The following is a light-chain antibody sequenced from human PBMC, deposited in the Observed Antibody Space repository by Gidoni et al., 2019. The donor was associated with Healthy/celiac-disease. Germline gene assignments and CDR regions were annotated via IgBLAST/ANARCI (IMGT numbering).Light chain of an antibody. V-gene: IGKV1-9*01. CDR1: QGISSY. CDR3: QQLNSYPVT. Sequence: DIQLTQSSSFLSASVGDRVTITCRASQGISSYLAWYQQKPGKAPKLLIYAASTLQSGVPSRFSGSGSGTEFTLTISSLQPEDFATYYCQQLNSYPVTFXPXTKVDIK. J-gene: IGKJ3*01. CDR2: AAS.